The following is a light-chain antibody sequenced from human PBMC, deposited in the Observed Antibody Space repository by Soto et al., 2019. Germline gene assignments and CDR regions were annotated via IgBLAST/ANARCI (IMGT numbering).Light chain of an antibody. CDR2: AAS. CDR1: QSISSY. CDR3: QQSYSTPHT. J-gene: IGKJ2*01. Sequence: DIQMTQSPSSLSASVGDRVTITCRSSQSISSYLNWYQQKPGKAPKLLIYAASSLQSGVPSRFSGSGSGTDFTLTISILQPEDFATYYCQQSYSTPHTFGQGSKLDI. V-gene: IGKV1-39*01.